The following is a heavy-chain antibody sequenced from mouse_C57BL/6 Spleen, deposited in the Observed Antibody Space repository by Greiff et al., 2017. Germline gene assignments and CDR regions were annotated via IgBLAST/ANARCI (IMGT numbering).Heavy chain of an antibody. V-gene: IGHV5-4*01. CDR2: ISDGGSYT. CDR3: AREGSSDYYGSSYGY. D-gene: IGHD1-1*01. Sequence: EVKLQESGGGLVKPGGSLKLSCAASGFTFSSYAMSWVRQTPEKRLEWVATISDGGSYTYYPDNVKGRFTISRDNAKNNLYLQMSHLKSEDTAMYYCAREGSSDYYGSSYGYWGKGTTLTVSS. CDR1: GFTFSSYA. J-gene: IGHJ2*01.